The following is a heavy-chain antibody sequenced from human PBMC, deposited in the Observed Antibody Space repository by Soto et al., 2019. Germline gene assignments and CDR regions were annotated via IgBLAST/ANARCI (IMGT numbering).Heavy chain of an antibody. D-gene: IGHD6-19*01. Sequence: GGSLRLSCAASGFTFSSYSMNWVRQAPGKGLEWVSSISSSSSYIYYADSVKGRFTISRDNAKNSLYLQMNSLRAEDTAVYYCARVEQWQNYFDYWGQGTLVTVSS. CDR2: ISSSSSYI. CDR1: GFTFSSYS. V-gene: IGHV3-21*01. CDR3: ARVEQWQNYFDY. J-gene: IGHJ4*02.